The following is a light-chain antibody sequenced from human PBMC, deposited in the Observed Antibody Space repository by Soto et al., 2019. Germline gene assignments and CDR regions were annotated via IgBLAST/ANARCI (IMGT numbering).Light chain of an antibody. J-gene: IGKJ3*01. V-gene: IGKV3-11*01. CDR3: QQRGSWPRT. Sequence: EIVLTQSPATLSLSPGERATLSCRASQSVSSYLAWYQQKPGQAPRLLIYDASNRATGILARFSGSGSGTDFTLTISSLEPEDFAVYYCQQRGSWPRTFGPGTKVDVK. CDR1: QSVSSY. CDR2: DAS.